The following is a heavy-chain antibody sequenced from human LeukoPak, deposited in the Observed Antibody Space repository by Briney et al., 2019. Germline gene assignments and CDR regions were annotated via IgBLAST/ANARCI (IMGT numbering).Heavy chain of an antibody. D-gene: IGHD2-2*01. CDR2: ISGDGGST. V-gene: IGHV3-23*01. J-gene: IGHJ4*02. Sequence: GGSLRLSCAASGFTFSTYAMSWVRQAPGQGLEWVSSISGDGGSTYYAESVKGRFTISRNNSKNTLYLQMNSLRAEDTAVYYCAKRPDCSTTNCFRFEYWGQGTLVTVSS. CDR1: GFTFSTYA. CDR3: AKRPDCSTTNCFRFEY.